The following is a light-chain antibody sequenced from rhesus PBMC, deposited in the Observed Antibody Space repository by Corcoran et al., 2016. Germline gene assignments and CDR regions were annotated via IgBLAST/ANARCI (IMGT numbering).Light chain of an antibody. CDR2: KAS. J-gene: IGKJ4*01. V-gene: IGKV1-74*01. CDR3: QHGYGTPLT. Sequence: DIQMTQSPSSLSASVGDRVTITCRTSENVNNYLNWYQQKPGKAPKLLIYKASTLQSGVPSRVSGSGSGTDYTFTISSLQPEDFATYYCQHGYGTPLTFGGGTKVEIK. CDR1: ENVNNY.